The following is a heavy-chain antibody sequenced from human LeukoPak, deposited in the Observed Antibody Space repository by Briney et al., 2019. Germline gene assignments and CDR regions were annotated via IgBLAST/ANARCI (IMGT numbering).Heavy chain of an antibody. Sequence: ASVKVSCKASGYTFTSYGISWVRQAPGHGLEWMGWISAYNGNTNYAQKLQGRVTMTTDTSTSTAYMELRSLRSDDTAVFYCARQVVPAVAYWFDPWGQGTLVTVSS. V-gene: IGHV1-18*01. D-gene: IGHD2-2*01. CDR2: ISAYNGNT. CDR3: ARQVVPAVAYWFDP. CDR1: GYTFTSYG. J-gene: IGHJ5*02.